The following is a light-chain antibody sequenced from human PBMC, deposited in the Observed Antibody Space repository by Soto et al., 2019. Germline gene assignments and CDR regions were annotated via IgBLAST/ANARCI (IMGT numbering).Light chain of an antibody. CDR2: GAS. CDR3: QQYDNWPPVT. Sequence: IVLTQSPATLSLSPGERATLSCRASQSVSSSFLAWYQQKPGQAPRLLIYGASSRATGIPDRFSGSGSGTDFTLTISRLEPEDFAVYYCQQYDNWPPVTFGGGTKVDIK. V-gene: IGKV3-20*01. J-gene: IGKJ4*01. CDR1: QSVSSSF.